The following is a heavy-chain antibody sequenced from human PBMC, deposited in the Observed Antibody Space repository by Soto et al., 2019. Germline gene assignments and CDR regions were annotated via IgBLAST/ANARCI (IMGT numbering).Heavy chain of an antibody. Sequence: LSLTCAVYGGSFSGYYWSWIRKPPGKGLEWIGEINHSGSTNYNPSLKSRVTISVDTSKNQFSLNLSSVTSSDTAVYYCARGLDPTNYYGSGSYSDYWGQGTLFTV. CDR2: INHSGST. D-gene: IGHD3-10*01. V-gene: IGHV4-34*01. CDR1: GGSFSGYY. J-gene: IGHJ4*02. CDR3: ARGLDPTNYYGSGSYSDY.